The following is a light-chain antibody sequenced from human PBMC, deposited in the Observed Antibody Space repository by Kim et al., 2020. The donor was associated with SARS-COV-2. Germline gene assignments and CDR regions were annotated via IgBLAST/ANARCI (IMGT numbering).Light chain of an antibody. CDR2: QDT. J-gene: IGLJ3*02. Sequence: VSPGQTASITCSGDKLGDKYACWYQQKPGRSPVLVIYQDTKRPSGIPERFSGSSSGNTATLTIRGTQAMDEADYYCQAWASSSVVFGGGTQLTVL. CDR3: QAWASSSVV. CDR1: KLGDKY. V-gene: IGLV3-1*01.